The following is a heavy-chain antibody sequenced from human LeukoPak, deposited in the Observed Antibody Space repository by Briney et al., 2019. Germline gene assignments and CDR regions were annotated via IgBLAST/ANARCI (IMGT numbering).Heavy chain of an antibody. V-gene: IGHV1-18*01. CDR3: ARDRPDCGGDCYYYYYYGMDV. Sequence: GASVTVSCKASGYTFTSYGISWVRQAPGQGLEWMGWISAYNGNTNYAQKLQGRVTMTTDTSTSTAYMELRSLRSDDTAVYYCARDRPDCGGDCYYYYYYGMDVWGQGTTVTVSS. CDR1: GYTFTSYG. CDR2: ISAYNGNT. D-gene: IGHD2-21*02. J-gene: IGHJ6*02.